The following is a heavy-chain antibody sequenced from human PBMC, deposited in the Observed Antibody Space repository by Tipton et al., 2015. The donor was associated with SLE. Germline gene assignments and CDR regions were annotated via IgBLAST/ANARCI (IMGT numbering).Heavy chain of an antibody. CDR3: ARRQSGTGWFDP. V-gene: IGHV4-34*01. CDR1: GGSFSGYY. D-gene: IGHD1-26*01. Sequence: LRLSCAVYGGSFSGYYWSWIRQPPGKGLEWIGEINHSGSTNYNPSLKSRVTISVDTSKNQFSLKLSSVTAADTAVYYCARRQSGTGWFDPWGQGTLVTVSS. J-gene: IGHJ5*02. CDR2: INHSGST.